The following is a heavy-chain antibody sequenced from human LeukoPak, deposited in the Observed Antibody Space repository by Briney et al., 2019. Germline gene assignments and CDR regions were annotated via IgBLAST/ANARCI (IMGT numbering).Heavy chain of an antibody. CDR1: GGTFSSYA. J-gene: IGHJ6*04. V-gene: IGHV1-69*13. CDR2: IIPIFGTA. Sequence: SVKVSCKASGGTFSSYAISWVRRAPGQGLEWMGGIIPIFGTANYAQKFQGRVTITADESTSTAYMELSSLRSGDTAVYYCARVLLERGYSYGSGLDYYGMDVWGKGTTVTVSS. D-gene: IGHD5-18*01. CDR3: ARVLLERGYSYGSGLDYYGMDV.